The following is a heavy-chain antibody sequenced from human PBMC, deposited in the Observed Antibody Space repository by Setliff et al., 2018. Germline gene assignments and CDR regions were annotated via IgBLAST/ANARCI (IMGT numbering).Heavy chain of an antibody. V-gene: IGHV3-7*01. CDR3: ASHLWIQLWLYYYGMDV. J-gene: IGHJ6*02. D-gene: IGHD5-18*01. CDR2: IKQDGSVK. Sequence: GGSLRLSCAASGFTFSSYWMNWVRQAPGKGLEWVANIKQDGSVKNYVDSVKGRFSISRDNTKNTLSLQMNSLRAEDTAVYYCASHLWIQLWLYYYGMDVWGQGTTVTVSS. CDR1: GFTFSSYW.